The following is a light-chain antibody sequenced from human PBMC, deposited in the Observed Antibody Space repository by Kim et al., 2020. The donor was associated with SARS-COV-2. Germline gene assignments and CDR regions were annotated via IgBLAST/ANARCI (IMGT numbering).Light chain of an antibody. V-gene: IGKV3-20*01. CDR3: HHYASSPRT. CDR1: QSVTSNY. CDR2: AAS. Sequence: ETVLTQSPGTLSLSPGERATLSCRASQSVTSNYLAWYQQKIGQAPRLLIYAASSRATGIPDRFSGSGSGTDFTLTISRLEPEDFAVYSCHHYASSPRTFGQGTKVGIK. J-gene: IGKJ1*01.